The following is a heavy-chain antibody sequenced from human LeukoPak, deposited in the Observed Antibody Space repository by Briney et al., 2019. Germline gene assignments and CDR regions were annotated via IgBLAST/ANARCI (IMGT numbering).Heavy chain of an antibody. CDR2: INHSGST. J-gene: IGHJ5*02. CDR1: GGSFSGYY. D-gene: IGHD2-15*01. CDR3: ARGLGGYCSGGSCRPHNWFDP. V-gene: IGHV4-34*01. Sequence: PSETLSLTCAVYGGSFSGYYWSWIRQPPGKGLEWIGEINHSGSTNYNPSLKSRVTISVDTSKNQFSPKLSSVTAADTAVYYCARGLGGYCSGGSCRPHNWFDPWGQGTLVTVSS.